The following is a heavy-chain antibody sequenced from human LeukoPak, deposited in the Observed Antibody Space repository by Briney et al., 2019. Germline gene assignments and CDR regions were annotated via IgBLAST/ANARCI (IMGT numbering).Heavy chain of an antibody. CDR2: IYPGDSDT. Sequence: GESLKISCKGSGYSFTSYWIGWVRQMPGKGLGGMVIIYPGDSDTRYSPSFRGQVTISADKSISTAYLQWSSLKASDTAMYYCARPVGVVVPGYFDLWGRGTLVTVSS. J-gene: IGHJ2*01. CDR3: ARPVGVVVPGYFDL. CDR1: GYSFTSYW. D-gene: IGHD3-22*01. V-gene: IGHV5-51*01.